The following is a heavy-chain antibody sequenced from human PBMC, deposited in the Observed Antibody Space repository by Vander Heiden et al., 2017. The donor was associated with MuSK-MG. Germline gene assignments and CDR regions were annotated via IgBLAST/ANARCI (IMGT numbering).Heavy chain of an antibody. J-gene: IGHJ5*01. CDR3: ARGPNSGSFDS. Sequence: HVQFVQSGAEVKKPGASVQVSCKASGYTFTTYFIHWLRQAPGQRLEWMGYIDPRNGDTDYLQKFRDRVTITRDTPASTAHMELSSLTSEDTATYYWARGPNSGSFDSWGQGTLVIVSS. CDR2: IDPRNGDT. D-gene: IGHD6-19*01. V-gene: IGHV1-3*01. CDR1: GYTFTTYF.